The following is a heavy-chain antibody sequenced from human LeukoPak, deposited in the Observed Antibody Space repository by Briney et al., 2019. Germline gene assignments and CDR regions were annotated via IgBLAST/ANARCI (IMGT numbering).Heavy chain of an antibody. CDR1: TGAIDNYA. Sequence: SVKVSCKFSTGAIDNYAVNWVRQAPGQGLEWMGAIIPIFETTNYVPKFQGRITITADGSTGTAYMDLSSLRSEDTAIYYCARSLRVSGDFDYWGQGTQVIAS. D-gene: IGHD2-8*01. V-gene: IGHV1-69*13. CDR3: ARSLRVSGDFDY. CDR2: IIPIFETT. J-gene: IGHJ4*02.